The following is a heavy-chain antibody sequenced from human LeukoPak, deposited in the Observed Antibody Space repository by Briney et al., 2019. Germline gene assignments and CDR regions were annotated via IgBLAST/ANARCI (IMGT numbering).Heavy chain of an antibody. J-gene: IGHJ4*02. V-gene: IGHV3-21*01. Sequence: PGGSLRLSCAASGFTFSSYWMHWVRQAPGKGLEWVSSISSSSDYIYYADSVKGRFTISRDNAKNSLFLQMNSLRVEDSAVYYCARDSGSSWREGLNYWGQGTLVTVSS. CDR2: ISSSSDYI. CDR1: GFTFSSYW. D-gene: IGHD6-13*01. CDR3: ARDSGSSWREGLNY.